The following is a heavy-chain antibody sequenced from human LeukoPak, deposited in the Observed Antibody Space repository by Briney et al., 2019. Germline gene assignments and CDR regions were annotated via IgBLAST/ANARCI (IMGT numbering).Heavy chain of an antibody. V-gene: IGHV4-39*01. CDR2: IYYSGST. Sequence: SETLSLTCTVSGGSISSSSYYWGWIRQPPGKGLEWIGSIYYSGSTYYNPSLKSRVTISVDTSKNQFSLKLSSVTAADTAVYYCARSTHDRDGYNSASYDYWGQGTLVTVSS. J-gene: IGHJ4*02. CDR3: ARSTHDRDGYNSASYDY. CDR1: GGSISSSSYY. D-gene: IGHD5-24*01.